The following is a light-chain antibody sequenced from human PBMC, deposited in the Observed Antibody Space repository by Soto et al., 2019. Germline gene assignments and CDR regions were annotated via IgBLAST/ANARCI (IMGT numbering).Light chain of an antibody. V-gene: IGLV1-47*01. CDR1: SSNIGSNY. Sequence: QSVLTQPPSASGTPGQRVTISCSGSSSNIGSNYVYWYQQLPGTAPKLLIYRNNQRPSGVPDRFSGSKSGTSASLAISGRRSEDEADYYCAAWDDSQSRLYVYGTGTKLTVL. CDR3: AAWDDSQSRLYV. J-gene: IGLJ1*01. CDR2: RNN.